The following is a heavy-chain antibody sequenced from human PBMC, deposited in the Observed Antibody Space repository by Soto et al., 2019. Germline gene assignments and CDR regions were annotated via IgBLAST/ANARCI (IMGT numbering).Heavy chain of an antibody. J-gene: IGHJ3*02. V-gene: IGHV4-30-4*01. CDR2: VYYSGST. Sequence: QVQLQESGPGLVKPSQTLSLTCTVSGGSISSGDYYWSWIRQPPGKGLEWIGYVYYSGSTYYNPSLKSRVTLSVETSRNQFSLKLSSVTAADTAVYYCARELRSITIFGVVAGTFDIWGQGTMVTVSS. CDR3: ARELRSITIFGVVAGTFDI. CDR1: GGSISSGDYY. D-gene: IGHD3-3*01.